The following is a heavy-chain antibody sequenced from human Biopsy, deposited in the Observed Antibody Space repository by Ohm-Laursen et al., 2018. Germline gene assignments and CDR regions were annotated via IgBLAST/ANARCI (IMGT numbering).Heavy chain of an antibody. J-gene: IGHJ1*01. CDR1: GGSFTGHY. CDR3: ARGSNEYGGLYFPH. D-gene: IGHD4-23*01. V-gene: IGHV4-59*11. Sequence: PGTLSLTCTVSGGSFTGHYWSWIRQPPGKGLEWIGHISYTGYTSYKSSLKSRATISLDTSRKHFSLRLTSLAAADTAVYYCARGSNEYGGLYFPHWGQGTLVTVSS. CDR2: ISYTGYT.